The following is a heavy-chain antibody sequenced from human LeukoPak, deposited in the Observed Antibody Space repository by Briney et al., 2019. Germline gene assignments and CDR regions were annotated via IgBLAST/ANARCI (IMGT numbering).Heavy chain of an antibody. J-gene: IGHJ4*02. V-gene: IGHV3-9*01. CDR1: GFTFDDYA. CDR3: AKDIYYDSSGPFDY. Sequence: GGSLRLSCAASGFTFDDYAMHWVRQAPGKGLEWVSGISWNSGSVGYADSVKGRFTISRDNAKNSLYLQMNSLRAEDTALYYCAKDIYYDSSGPFDYWGQGTLVTVSS. CDR2: ISWNSGSV. D-gene: IGHD3-22*01.